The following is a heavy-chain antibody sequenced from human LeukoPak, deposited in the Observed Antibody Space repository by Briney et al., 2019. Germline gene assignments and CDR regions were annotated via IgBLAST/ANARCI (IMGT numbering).Heavy chain of an antibody. J-gene: IGHJ5*02. CDR2: IYYSGST. CDR3: ARTVVGRAHAPFDP. D-gene: IGHD6-19*01. Sequence: PSETLSLTCTVSGGSISSDYWSWIREPPGKGQELNGYIYYSGSTNYNPSLKSRVTISVDTSKNQFSLKLSSVSTADTAVYYCARTVVGRAHAPFDPWGQGTLVTVSS. CDR1: GGSISSDY. V-gene: IGHV4-59*01.